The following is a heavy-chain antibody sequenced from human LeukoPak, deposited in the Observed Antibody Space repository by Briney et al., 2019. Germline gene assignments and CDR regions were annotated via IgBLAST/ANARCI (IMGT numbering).Heavy chain of an antibody. J-gene: IGHJ4*02. CDR2: FDPEDGET. CDR1: GYTLTELS. D-gene: IGHD4-17*01. V-gene: IGHV1-24*01. Sequence: ASVKVSCKVSGYTLTELSMHWVRQAPGKGLEWMGGFDPEDGETIYAQKFQGRVTMTEDTSTDTAYMELSSLRSEDTAVYYCATGRISYGDYVIPFDYWGQGTLVTVSS. CDR3: ATGRISYGDYVIPFDY.